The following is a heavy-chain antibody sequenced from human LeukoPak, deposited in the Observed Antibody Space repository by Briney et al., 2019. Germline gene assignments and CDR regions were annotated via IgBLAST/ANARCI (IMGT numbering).Heavy chain of an antibody. Sequence: PGGSLRLSCAASGFAFNIYSMNWVRQAPGRGLEWISYMTGDSKTINYADSVKGRFTISRDNAENSLFLQMNSLRAEDTAIYYCARSRDWYADYWGQGSLVTDSS. V-gene: IGHV3-48*01. J-gene: IGHJ4*02. CDR2: MTGDSKTI. CDR1: GFAFNIYS. D-gene: IGHD3-9*01. CDR3: ARSRDWYADY.